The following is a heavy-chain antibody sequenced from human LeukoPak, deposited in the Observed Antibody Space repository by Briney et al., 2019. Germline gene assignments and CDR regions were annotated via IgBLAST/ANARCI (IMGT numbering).Heavy chain of an antibody. CDR3: ARDGRIVVVGKDYYYGMDV. V-gene: IGHV3-30-3*01. D-gene: IGHD2-2*01. CDR2: ISYDGSNK. J-gene: IGHJ6*02. CDR1: GFTFSSYA. Sequence: HPGGSLRLSCAASGFTFSSYAMHWARQAPGKGLEWVAVISYDGSNKYYADAVKGRFTISRHNSKNTLYLQMNSLRAEGTAVYYCARDGRIVVVGKDYYYGMDVWGQGTTVTVSS.